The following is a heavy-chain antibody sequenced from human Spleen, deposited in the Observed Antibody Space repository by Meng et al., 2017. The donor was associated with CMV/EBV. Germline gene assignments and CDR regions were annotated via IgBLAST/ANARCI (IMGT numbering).Heavy chain of an antibody. D-gene: IGHD2-2*01. CDR1: GFTFGDYA. CDR3: TRATRDCSSTSCYWKFDY. CDR2: TRSKAYGGTT. J-gene: IGHJ4*02. V-gene: IGHV3-49*04. Sequence: GGSLRLSCTASGFTFGDYAMSWVRQAPGKGLEWVGFTRSKAYGGTTEYAASVKGRFTISRDDSKSIAYLQMNSLKTEDTAVYYCTRATRDCSSTSCYWKFDYWGQGTLVTVSS.